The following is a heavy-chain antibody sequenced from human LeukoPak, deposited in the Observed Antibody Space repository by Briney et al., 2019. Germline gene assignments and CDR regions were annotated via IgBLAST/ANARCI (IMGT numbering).Heavy chain of an antibody. CDR1: GFTFSSYW. CDR2: IRQDGSAQ. D-gene: IGHD1/OR15-1a*01. CDR3: LATTRSRGFDY. J-gene: IGHJ4*02. Sequence: GGSLRLPCAASGFTFSSYWMSWVRQAPGKGLEWVANIRQDGSAQNYVDSVKGRFTISRDNPKNSVYLQMSSLRAEDTAVYYCLATTRSRGFDYWGQGTLVTVSS. V-gene: IGHV3-7*01.